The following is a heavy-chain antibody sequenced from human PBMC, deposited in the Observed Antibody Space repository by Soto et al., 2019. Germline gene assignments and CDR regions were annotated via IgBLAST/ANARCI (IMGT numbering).Heavy chain of an antibody. CDR1: WDSVSSNSAA. J-gene: IGHJ4*02. CDR3: ARVSTSIPSRQQLVRGYYFDY. V-gene: IGHV6-1*01. Sequence: SQTLSLTCAISWDSVSSNSAAWNWIRQSPSRGLEWLGRTYYRSKWYNDYAVSVKSRITINPDTSKNQFSLQLNSVTPEDTAVYYCARVSTSIPSRQQLVRGYYFDYWGQGTLVTVSS. D-gene: IGHD6-13*01. CDR2: TYYRSKWYN.